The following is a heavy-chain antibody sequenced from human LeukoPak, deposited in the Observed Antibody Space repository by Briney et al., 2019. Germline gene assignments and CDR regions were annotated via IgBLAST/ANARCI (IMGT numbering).Heavy chain of an antibody. V-gene: IGHV4-31*03. J-gene: IGHJ4*02. Sequence: SETLSHTCTVFGASLNSGAYYWSWIRHHPGKGLEWIGYISYSGSTYYNPSLKSRVSISGDTSKNQFSLNVSSVTAADTAVYYCARMPRGIVVVTPYYFDYWGQGTLVTVSS. CDR2: ISYSGST. D-gene: IGHD2-21*02. CDR3: ARMPRGIVVVTPYYFDY. CDR1: GASLNSGAYY.